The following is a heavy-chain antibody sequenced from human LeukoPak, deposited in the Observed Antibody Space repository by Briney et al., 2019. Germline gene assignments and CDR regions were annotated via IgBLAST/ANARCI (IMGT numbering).Heavy chain of an antibody. Sequence: PSETLSLTCTVSGDSITGYYWTWVRQPPGKGLEWIGYVYHTGTSNYNPSVRSRITMSVDTSKNQYSMNLTSVTAADTAVYYWARALDTWSALDYWGLGTLVSVSS. CDR3: ARALDTWSALDY. J-gene: IGHJ4*02. V-gene: IGHV4-59*01. CDR1: GDSITGYY. D-gene: IGHD5-18*01. CDR2: VYHTGTS.